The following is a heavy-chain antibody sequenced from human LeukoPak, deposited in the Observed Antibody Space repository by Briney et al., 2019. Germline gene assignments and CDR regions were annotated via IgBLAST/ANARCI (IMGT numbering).Heavy chain of an antibody. D-gene: IGHD3-16*01. CDR2: IRYDGSNK. J-gene: IGHJ6*02. CDR1: GLTFSDYG. V-gene: IGHV3-30*02. Sequence: PGGSLRLSCAASGLTFSDYGMHWVRQAPGKGLEWVAFIRYDGSNKYYADSVKGRFTISRDNSENTVYLQMNGLRVEDAAVYYCAREGGYQYYYAMDVWGQGTTVTVSS. CDR3: AREGGYQYYYAMDV.